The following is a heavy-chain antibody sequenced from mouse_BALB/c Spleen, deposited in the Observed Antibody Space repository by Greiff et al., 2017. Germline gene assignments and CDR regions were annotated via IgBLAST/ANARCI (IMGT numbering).Heavy chain of an antibody. J-gene: IGHJ3*01. D-gene: IGHD2-4*01. CDR3: ARFPSTMITAFAY. CDR1: GYSITSDYA. Sequence: EVKLVESGPGLVKPSQSLSLTCTVTGYSITSDYAWNWIRQFPGNKLEWMGYISYSGSTSYNPSLKSRISITRDTSKNQFFLQLNSVTTEDTATYYRARFPSTMITAFAYWGQGTLVTVSA. CDR2: ISYSGST. V-gene: IGHV3-2*02.